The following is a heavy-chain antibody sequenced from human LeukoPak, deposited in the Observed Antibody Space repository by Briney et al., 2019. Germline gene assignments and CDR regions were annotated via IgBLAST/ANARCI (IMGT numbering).Heavy chain of an antibody. D-gene: IGHD6-19*01. CDR2: ISGSGGST. CDR1: GFTFSSYA. Sequence: GGSLRLSCAASGFTFSSYAMSWVRQAPGKGLEWVSAISGSGGSTYYADSVRGRFTISRDNSKNTLYLQMNSLRAEDTAVYYCAKYFLGGGWYYFDYWGQGTLVTVSS. CDR3: AKYFLGGGWYYFDY. J-gene: IGHJ4*02. V-gene: IGHV3-23*01.